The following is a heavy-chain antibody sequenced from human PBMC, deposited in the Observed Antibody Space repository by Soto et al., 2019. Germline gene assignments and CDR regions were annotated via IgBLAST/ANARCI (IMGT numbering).Heavy chain of an antibody. V-gene: IGHV1-69*13. CDR2: IVPIFGTA. CDR3: ARGTGEGGYDLDYYYGMDV. Sequence: SVKVSCKASGGTFSSYAISWVRQAPGQGLEWMGGIVPIFGTANYAQKFQGRVTITADESTSTAYMELSSLRSEDTAVYYCARGTGEGGYDLDYYYGMDVWGQGTTVTVSS. CDR1: GGTFSSYA. J-gene: IGHJ6*02. D-gene: IGHD5-12*01.